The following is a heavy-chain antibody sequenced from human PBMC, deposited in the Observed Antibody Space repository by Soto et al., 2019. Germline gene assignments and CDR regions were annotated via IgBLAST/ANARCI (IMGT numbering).Heavy chain of an antibody. D-gene: IGHD4-17*01. V-gene: IGHV4-30-4*01. J-gene: IGHJ6*02. CDR2: TYYSGTT. CDR1: GGSINSGDYF. Sequence: SETLSLTCTVSGGSINSGDYFWTWIRQPPGKGLEWIGFTYYSGTTSYNPSLKRRLTISLDTSKNQFSLNLSSVTAADTAVYFCARARFGDYEPYYYYGLDVWGQGTTVTVS. CDR3: ARARFGDYEPYYYYGLDV.